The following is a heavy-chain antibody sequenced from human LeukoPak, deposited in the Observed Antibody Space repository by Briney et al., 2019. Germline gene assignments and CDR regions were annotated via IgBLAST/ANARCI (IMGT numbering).Heavy chain of an antibody. D-gene: IGHD6-13*01. J-gene: IGHJ5*02. CDR1: GGSIRSSH. Sequence: SETLSLTCTVSGGSIRSSHWSWIRQPPGKGLEFIGYIYYSGTSNYNPSLKSRVTMSVDTSNNQFSLKLNSVTAADTAVYYCAKAAGYSTTYWFDPWGQGTLVTVSS. CDR3: AKAAGYSTTYWFDP. V-gene: IGHV4-59*01. CDR2: IYYSGTS.